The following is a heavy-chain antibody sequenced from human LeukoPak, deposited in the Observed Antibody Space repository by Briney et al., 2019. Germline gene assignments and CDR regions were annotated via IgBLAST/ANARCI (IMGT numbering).Heavy chain of an antibody. J-gene: IGHJ3*02. CDR2: ISAYNGNT. V-gene: IGHV1-18*04. CDR3: ARGIDSASPPLGTFEI. CDR1: GYTFTSYG. Sequence: ASVKVSCKASGYTFTSYGITWVRQAPGQGLEWVGWISAYNGNTNYEQKLQGRVTMTRDASTCTAYMELRSLRSDDTAVYYCARGIDSASPPLGTFEIWGQGTMVTVSS. D-gene: IGHD1-26*01.